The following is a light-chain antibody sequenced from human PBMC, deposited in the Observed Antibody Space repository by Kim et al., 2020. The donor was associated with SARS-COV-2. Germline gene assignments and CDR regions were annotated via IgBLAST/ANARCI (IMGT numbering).Light chain of an antibody. CDR1: QSVGSH. CDR2: GAS. Sequence: IVMRQSPAILSVSPGERANLSCRASQSVGSHFAWYQQKRGQAPRLLNYGASTRDTNIPARFSGSGSGADFNLTISSLQSEDAAVYYCQQNNNWLLTFGGGTKVDIK. CDR3: QQNNNWLLT. V-gene: IGKV3-15*01. J-gene: IGKJ4*01.